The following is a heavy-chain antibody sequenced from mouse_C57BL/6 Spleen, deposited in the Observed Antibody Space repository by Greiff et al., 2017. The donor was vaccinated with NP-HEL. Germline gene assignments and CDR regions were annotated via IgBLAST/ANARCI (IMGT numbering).Heavy chain of an antibody. D-gene: IGHD3-3*01. V-gene: IGHV1-69*01. CDR1: GYTFTSYW. J-gene: IGHJ2*01. CDR3: ARGKGPHFDY. Sequence: VQLQQPGAELVMPGASVKLSCKASGYTFTSYWMHWVKQRPGQGLEWIGEIDPSDSYTNYNQKFKGKSTLTVDKSSSTAYMQLSSLTSEDSAVYYCARGKGPHFDYWGQGTTLTVSS. CDR2: IDPSDSYT.